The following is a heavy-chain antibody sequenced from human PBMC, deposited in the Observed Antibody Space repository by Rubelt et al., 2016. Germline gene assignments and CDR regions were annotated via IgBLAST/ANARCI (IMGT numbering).Heavy chain of an antibody. CDR1: GFTFGTSW. Sequence: EVLLVEFGGGLVQPGGSLRLSCASSGFTFGTSWMHWVRQAPGKGPERGATMKLDGTEKYVRESVKGRFTISGDKAKNALELQMNSLGAEDTAVYYCVRDVNWGRGTLVTVSS. V-gene: IGHV3-7*03. CDR2: MKLDGTEK. CDR3: VRDVN. J-gene: IGHJ4*01.